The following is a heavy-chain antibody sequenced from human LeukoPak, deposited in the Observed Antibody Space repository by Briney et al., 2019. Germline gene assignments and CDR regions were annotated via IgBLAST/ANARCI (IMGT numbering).Heavy chain of an antibody. CDR2: IYPTDSDA. D-gene: IGHD4-23*01. CDR1: GYPFTTYW. CDR3: AAPSTVVTSQASLRAFDI. V-gene: IGHV5-51*01. J-gene: IGHJ3*02. Sequence: PGESLKISCKLSGYPFTTYWIGWVRQMPGKGLEWMGVIYPTDSDARYSPSFQGQVTISADKSISTAYLQWSSLKASDTAMYYCAAPSTVVTSQASLRAFDIWGQGTMVTVSS.